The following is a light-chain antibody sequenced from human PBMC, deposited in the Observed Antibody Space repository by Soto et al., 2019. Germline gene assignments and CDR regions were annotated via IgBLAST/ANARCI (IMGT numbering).Light chain of an antibody. V-gene: IGKV3-15*01. CDR2: GAS. Sequence: IVMTQSPATLSVSPGERSTLSFRASQSVGTKLAWYQQTRGQAPRLLIYGASNRATGVPARFSGSVSGTEFTLTISSLQSEDFAVYYCQQYNNWPITFGQGTRRRL. CDR1: QSVGTK. CDR3: QQYNNWPIT. J-gene: IGKJ5*01.